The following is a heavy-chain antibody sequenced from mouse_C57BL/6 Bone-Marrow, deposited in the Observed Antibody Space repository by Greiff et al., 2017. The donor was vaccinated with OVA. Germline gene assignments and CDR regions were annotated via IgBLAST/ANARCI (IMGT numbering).Heavy chain of an antibody. D-gene: IGHD1-1*01. J-gene: IGHJ4*01. CDR2: ISSGSSTI. CDR3: ARPDYYGSLYYAMDY. Sequence: EVKLMESGGGLVKPGGSLKLSCAASGFTFSDYGMHWVRQAPEKGLEWVAYISSGSSTIYYADTVKGRFTISRDNAKNTLFLQMTSLRSEDTAMYYCARPDYYGSLYYAMDYWGQGTSVTVSS. V-gene: IGHV5-17*01. CDR1: GFTFSDYG.